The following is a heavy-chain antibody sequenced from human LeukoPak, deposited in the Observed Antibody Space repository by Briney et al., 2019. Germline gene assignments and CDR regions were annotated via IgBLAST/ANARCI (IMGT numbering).Heavy chain of an antibody. Sequence: GGSLRLSCAASGFTFSSYAMNWVRQAPGKGLEWVSSVGASGGDTYYADSVKGRFTISRDNSKNTVYLQMNTLGAEDTAVYYCAKVLVGSSGFYWSFGLWGRGTLVTVSS. J-gene: IGHJ2*01. CDR1: GFTFSSYA. CDR3: AKVLVGSSGFYWSFGL. V-gene: IGHV3-23*01. D-gene: IGHD3-22*01. CDR2: VGASGGDT.